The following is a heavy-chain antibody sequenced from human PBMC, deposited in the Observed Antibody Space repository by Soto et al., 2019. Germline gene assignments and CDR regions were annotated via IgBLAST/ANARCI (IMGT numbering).Heavy chain of an antibody. CDR1: GGSISSSSYY. CDR2: IYYSGST. J-gene: IGHJ4*02. Sequence: SETLSLTCTVSGGSISSSSYYWGWIRQPPGKGLEWIGSIYYSGSTYYNPSLKSPVTISVDTAKSQFSLKLTSVTVADTAVYYCASYRGALYFESWGPGILVTVSS. CDR3: ASYRGALYFES. V-gene: IGHV4-39*01. D-gene: IGHD3-16*01.